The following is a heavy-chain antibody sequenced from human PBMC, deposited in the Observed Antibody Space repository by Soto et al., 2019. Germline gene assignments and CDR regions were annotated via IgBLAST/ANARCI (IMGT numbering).Heavy chain of an antibody. D-gene: IGHD3-22*01. CDR1: GFTFSSYA. J-gene: IGHJ3*02. CDR3: AREAAYYDTDGAFDI. CDR2: ISYDGSNK. V-gene: IGHV3-30-3*01. Sequence: PGGSLRLSCAASGFTFSSYAMHWVRQAPGKGLEWVAVISYDGSNKYYADSVKGRFTISRDNSKNTLYLQMNSLRAEDTAVYYCAREAAYYDTDGAFDIWGQGTMVTVSS.